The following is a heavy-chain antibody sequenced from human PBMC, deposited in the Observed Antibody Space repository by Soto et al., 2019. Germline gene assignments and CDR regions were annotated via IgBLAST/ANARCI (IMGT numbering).Heavy chain of an antibody. CDR3: AREKVPYEVLDY. Sequence: PGGSLRLWWAAAGFTVSSNYMSWVRQAPGQGLVGASVIYSGVSTYYADYVKGRFTISRHNSKNTLYLQMNSLRAEDTAVYYGAREKVPYEVLDYGGQGTLVTVSS. CDR2: IYSGVST. J-gene: IGHJ4*02. V-gene: IGHV3-53*04. CDR1: GFTVSSNY. D-gene: IGHD5-12*01.